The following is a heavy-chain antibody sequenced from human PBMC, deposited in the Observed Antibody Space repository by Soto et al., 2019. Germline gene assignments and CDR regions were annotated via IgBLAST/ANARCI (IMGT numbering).Heavy chain of an antibody. D-gene: IGHD3-3*01. V-gene: IGHV3-30-3*01. CDR3: AREVGPYYEFWSGSKGQKGWFDP. J-gene: IGHJ5*02. CDR2: ISYDGSNK. CDR1: GFTFSSYA. Sequence: GGSLRLSCAASGFTFSSYAMHWVRQAPGKGLEWVAVISYDGSNKYYADSVKGRCTISRDNSKNTLYLQMNSLRAEDTAVYYCAREVGPYYEFWSGSKGQKGWFDPWGQGTLVTVSS.